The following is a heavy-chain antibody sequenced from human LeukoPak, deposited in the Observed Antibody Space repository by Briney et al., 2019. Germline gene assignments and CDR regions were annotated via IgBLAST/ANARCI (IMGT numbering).Heavy chain of an antibody. CDR2: ISYDGNNK. CDR3: ASSGWYSDFDY. V-gene: IGHV3-30*03. D-gene: IGHD6-19*01. Sequence: GRSLRLSCAASGFTFSSYGMHWVRQAPGKGLGWGAVISYDGNNKYYADSVKGRFTISRDNSKNTLYLQMNSLRAEDTAVYYCASSGWYSDFDYWGQGTLVTVSS. CDR1: GFTFSSYG. J-gene: IGHJ4*02.